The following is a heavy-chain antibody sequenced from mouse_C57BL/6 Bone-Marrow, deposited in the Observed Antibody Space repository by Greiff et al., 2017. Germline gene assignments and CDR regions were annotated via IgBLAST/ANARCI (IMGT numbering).Heavy chain of an antibody. CDR2: FHPYNDDT. CDR1: GYTFTTYP. Sequence: QVQLQQSGAELVKPGASVKMSCKASGYTFTTYPIEWMKQNHGKSLEWIGNFHPYNDDTKYNEKFKGKATLTVERSSSTVYLELSRLTSDDSAVYYCAKRVYYGNYMFAYWGQGTLVTVSA. V-gene: IGHV1-47*01. CDR3: AKRVYYGNYMFAY. D-gene: IGHD2-1*01. J-gene: IGHJ3*01.